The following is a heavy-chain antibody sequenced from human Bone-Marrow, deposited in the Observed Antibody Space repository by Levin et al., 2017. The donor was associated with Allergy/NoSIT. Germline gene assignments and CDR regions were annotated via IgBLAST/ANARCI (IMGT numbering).Heavy chain of an antibody. Sequence: GGSLRLSCAASGFTFSAFELTWVRQAPGKGLEWVSYISGSALSLYYAASVKGRFTISKDNAKNSLFLQMDSLRAEDTATYYCARVGPDRYFDLWGRGTLVTVSS. J-gene: IGHJ2*01. V-gene: IGHV3-48*03. CDR3: ARVGPDRYFDL. CDR2: ISGSALSL. CDR1: GFTFSAFE.